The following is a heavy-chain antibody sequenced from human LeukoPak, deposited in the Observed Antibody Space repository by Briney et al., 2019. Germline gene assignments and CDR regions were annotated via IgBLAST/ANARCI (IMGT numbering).Heavy chain of an antibody. CDR2: ISFDGSIK. Sequence: GGSLRLSCAASGFTFHDYAMHWVRQPPGKGLEWVAVISFDGSIKLFADSVKGRFTISRDNSKKTLYLQINSLRAEDTAVYYVARDGIPSGGTVQNWFDPWGQGTLVTVSS. D-gene: IGHD6-13*01. V-gene: IGHV3-30-3*01. J-gene: IGHJ5*02. CDR1: GFTFHDYA. CDR3: ARDGIPSGGTVQNWFDP.